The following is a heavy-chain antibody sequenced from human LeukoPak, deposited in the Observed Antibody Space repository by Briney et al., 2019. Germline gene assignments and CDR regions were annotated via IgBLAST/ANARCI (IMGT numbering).Heavy chain of an antibody. CDR1: GYSSTSYW. D-gene: IGHD2-2*01. V-gene: IGHV5-51*01. Sequence: GESMKISCKGSGYSSTSYWIGWVRQLPGRGGEWRGIIYPGDCDTRYSPSFQGQVTISADKSISTAYLQWSSLKAAATAMYYCARQRGSSVDNFDYWGQGTLVTVSS. J-gene: IGHJ4*02. CDR3: ARQRGSSVDNFDY. CDR2: IYPGDCDT.